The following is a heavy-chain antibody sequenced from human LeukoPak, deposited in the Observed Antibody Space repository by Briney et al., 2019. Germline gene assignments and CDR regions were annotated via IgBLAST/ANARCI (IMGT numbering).Heavy chain of an antibody. V-gene: IGHV3-48*01. J-gene: IGHJ6*03. D-gene: IGHD2-15*01. CDR3: ASGLGYCSGGSCEVYYYYYYMDV. CDR1: GFTFSSYE. CDR2: ISSSSSTI. Sequence: GGSLRLSCAASGFTFSSYEMNWVRQAPGKGLEWVSYISSSSSTIYYADSVKGRFTISRDNAKNSLYLQMNSLRAEDTAVYYCASGLGYCSGGSCEVYYYYYYMDVWGKGTTVTVSS.